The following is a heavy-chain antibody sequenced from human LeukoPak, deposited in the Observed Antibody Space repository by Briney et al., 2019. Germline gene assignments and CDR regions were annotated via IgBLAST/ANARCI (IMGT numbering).Heavy chain of an antibody. Sequence: GGSLRLSCAASGFTFSSYEMNWVRLAPGKRLEWVSYISSSGSTIYYADSVKGRFTISRDNAKNPLYLQMNSLRAEDTAVYYCASSPHIVVVTAHDAFDIWGQGTMVTVSS. V-gene: IGHV3-48*03. D-gene: IGHD2-21*02. J-gene: IGHJ3*02. CDR3: ASSPHIVVVTAHDAFDI. CDR1: GFTFSSYE. CDR2: ISSSGSTI.